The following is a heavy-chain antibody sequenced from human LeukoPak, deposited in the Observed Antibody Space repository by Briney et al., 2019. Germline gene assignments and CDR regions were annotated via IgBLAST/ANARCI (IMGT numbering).Heavy chain of an antibody. CDR1: GYTFTSYA. CDR3: TGPGGSGSYVSYMDV. D-gene: IGHD3-10*01. V-gene: IGHV7-4-1*02. J-gene: IGHJ6*03. Sequence: ASVKVSCKASGYTFTSYAMNWVRQAPGQGLEWMGWINTNTGNPTYAQGFTGRFVFSLDTSVSTAYLQISSLKAEDTAVYYCTGPGGSGSYVSYMDVWGKGTTVTVSS. CDR2: INTNTGNP.